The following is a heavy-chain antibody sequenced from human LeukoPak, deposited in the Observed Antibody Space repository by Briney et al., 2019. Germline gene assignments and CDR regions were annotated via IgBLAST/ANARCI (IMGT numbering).Heavy chain of an antibody. CDR1: GFTFSSYA. CDR3: ARPSQGDFWSGYET. Sequence: GGSLRLSCAASGFTFSSYAMSWVRQAPGKGLEWVSAISGSGGSTYYADSVKGRFTISRDNSKNTLYLQMNSLRAEDTAVYYCARPSQGDFWSGYETWGQGTLVTVSS. CDR2: ISGSGGST. V-gene: IGHV3-23*01. J-gene: IGHJ4*02. D-gene: IGHD3-3*01.